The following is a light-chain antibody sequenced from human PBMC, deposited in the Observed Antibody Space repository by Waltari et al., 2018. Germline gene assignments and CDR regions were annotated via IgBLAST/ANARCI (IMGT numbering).Light chain of an antibody. J-gene: IGKJ1*01. Sequence: DIQMTQSPSSVSASVGARVTFTCRASQGIRSWLAWYRQKPGKAPKLLMYAASSLQIGVPSRFSGSGSGTHFTLTISSLQPEDFATYYCQQANTNTFPPTFGQGTKVEIK. CDR3: QQANTNTFPPT. CDR1: QGIRSW. CDR2: AAS. V-gene: IGKV1-12*02.